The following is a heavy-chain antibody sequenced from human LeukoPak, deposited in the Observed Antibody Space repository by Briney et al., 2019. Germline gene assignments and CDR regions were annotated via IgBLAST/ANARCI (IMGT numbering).Heavy chain of an antibody. CDR3: ARGPRRSITMIVVALSPLDY. V-gene: IGHV4-61*09. D-gene: IGHD3-22*01. CDR2: IYTSGST. Sequence: PSETLSLTCTVSGGSISSGSYYWSWIRQPAGKGLEWIGHIYTSGSTNYNPSLKSRVTISVDTSKNQFSLKLSSVTAADTAVYYCARGPRRSITMIVVALSPLDYWGQGTLVTVSS. CDR1: GGSISSGSYY. J-gene: IGHJ4*02.